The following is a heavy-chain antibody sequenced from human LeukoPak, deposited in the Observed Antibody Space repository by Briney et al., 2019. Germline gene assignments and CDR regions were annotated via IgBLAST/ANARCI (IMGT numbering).Heavy chain of an antibody. CDR2: ISVYNGNT. CDR1: GYTFTSYG. Sequence: GASVKVSCKASGYTFTSYGISWVRQAPGQGLEGMGWISVYNGNTNYAQKLQGRVTMTTDTSTSTAYMELRSLRSDDTAVYYCARADFIAAAGTVDYWGQGTLVTVSS. D-gene: IGHD6-13*01. V-gene: IGHV1-18*01. J-gene: IGHJ4*02. CDR3: ARADFIAAAGTVDY.